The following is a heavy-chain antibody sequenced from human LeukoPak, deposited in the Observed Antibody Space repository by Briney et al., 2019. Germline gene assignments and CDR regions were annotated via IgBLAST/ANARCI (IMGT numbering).Heavy chain of an antibody. Sequence: SETLSLTCTVSGGSISSSSYYWGWIRQPPGKGLEWIGSIYYSGSTYYNPSLKSRVTISVDTSKNQFSLKLSSVTAADTAVYYCARGQLQPYYYYYMDVWGKGTTVTVSS. CDR3: ARGQLQPYYYYYMDV. V-gene: IGHV4-39*01. CDR2: IYYSGST. D-gene: IGHD4-23*01. CDR1: GGSISSSSYY. J-gene: IGHJ6*03.